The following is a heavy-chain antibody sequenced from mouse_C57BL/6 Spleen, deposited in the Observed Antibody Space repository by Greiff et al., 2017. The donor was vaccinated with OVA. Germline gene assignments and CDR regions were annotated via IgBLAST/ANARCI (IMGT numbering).Heavy chain of an antibody. V-gene: IGHV1-74*01. CDR3: AVHCGRSSWYFGG. J-gene: IGHJ1*03. D-gene: IGHD1-1*01. CDR2: IHPSDSDT. CDR1: GYTFTSYW. Sequence: QVQLQQPGAELVKPGASVKVSCKASGYTFTSYWMHWVKQRPGQGLEWIGRIHPSDSDTNYNQKFKGTATLTVDKSSSPAYMQLRRLTSEDSAVYYCAVHCGRSSWYFGGCGTVTTFIVSP.